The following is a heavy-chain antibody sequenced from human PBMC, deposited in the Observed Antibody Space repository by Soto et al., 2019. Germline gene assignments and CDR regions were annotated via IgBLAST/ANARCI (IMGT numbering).Heavy chain of an antibody. D-gene: IGHD5-18*01. J-gene: IGHJ6*02. Sequence: PGGSLRLSCAASGFTFSSYGMHWVRQAPGKGLEWVAVISYDGSNKYYADSVKGRFTISRDNSKNTLYLQMNSLRAEDTAVYYCAKGEVYSYALSYYYYGMDVWGQGTTVTVSS. CDR3: AKGEVYSYALSYYYYGMDV. CDR2: ISYDGSNK. V-gene: IGHV3-30*18. CDR1: GFTFSSYG.